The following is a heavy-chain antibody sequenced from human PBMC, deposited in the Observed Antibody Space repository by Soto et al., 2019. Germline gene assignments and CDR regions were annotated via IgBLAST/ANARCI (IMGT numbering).Heavy chain of an antibody. J-gene: IGHJ4*02. V-gene: IGHV3-23*01. Sequence: PGGALRLSCSGSGCTLRDQAKNRGRQAPGRGLEWVSAISSWDDSTHYADSVEGRFTVSRDNSKNTLSLQMNSLRVEDTAIYYCAKPRDGYNILDFWGQGTLVTVSS. CDR2: ISSWDDST. D-gene: IGHD5-12*01. CDR1: GCTLRDQA. CDR3: AKPRDGYNILDF.